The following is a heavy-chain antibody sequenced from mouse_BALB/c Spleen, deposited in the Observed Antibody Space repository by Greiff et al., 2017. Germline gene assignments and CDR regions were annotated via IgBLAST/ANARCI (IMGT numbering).Heavy chain of an antibody. CDR3: AREEAYGNYQAWFAY. Sequence: VKLMESGPELVKPGASVRISCKASGYTFTSYYIHWVKQRPGQGLEWIGWIYPGNVNTKYNEKFKGKATLTADKSSSTAYMQLSSLTSEDSAVYFCAREEAYGNYQAWFAYWGQGTLVTVSA. J-gene: IGHJ3*01. CDR2: IYPGNVNT. V-gene: IGHV1S56*01. CDR1: GYTFTSYY. D-gene: IGHD2-1*01.